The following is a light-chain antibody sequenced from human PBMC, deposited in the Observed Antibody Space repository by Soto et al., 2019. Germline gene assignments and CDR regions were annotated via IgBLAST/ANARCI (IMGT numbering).Light chain of an antibody. CDR1: QSVGSNY. J-gene: IGKJ4*01. V-gene: IGKV3D-20*02. CDR2: GAS. Sequence: EIVLTQSPGTLSLSPGERATLYCRASQSVGSNYLAWYQQKPGQAPRVLIYGASSRATGIPDRFSGSGSGTDFTLTITSLEPEDFAVYFCHQRYNWPRVTFGGGTKVDIK. CDR3: HQRYNWPRVT.